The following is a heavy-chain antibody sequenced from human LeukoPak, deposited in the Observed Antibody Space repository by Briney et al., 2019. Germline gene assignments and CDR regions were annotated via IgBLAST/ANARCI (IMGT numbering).Heavy chain of an antibody. D-gene: IGHD1-1*01. CDR2: INPSGGST. V-gene: IGHV1-46*01. Sequence: ASVKVSCKASGYTFTSYYMHWVRQAPGQGLEWMGIINPSGGSTSYAQKFQGRVTMTRDTSTSTVYMELSSLRSEDTAVYYCASLVQLEPTGGYFDYWGQGTLVTVSS. CDR1: GYTFTSYY. J-gene: IGHJ4*02. CDR3: ASLVQLEPTGGYFDY.